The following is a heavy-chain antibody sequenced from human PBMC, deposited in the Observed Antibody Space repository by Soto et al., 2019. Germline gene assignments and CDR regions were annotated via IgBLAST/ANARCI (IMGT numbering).Heavy chain of an antibody. CDR2: IIPILGIA. CDR3: ARGGVPAANFVYYYYYMDV. Sequence: GASVKVSCKASGGTFSSYTISWVRQAPGQGLEWMGRIIPILGIANYAQKFQGRVTITADKSTSTAYMELSSLRSEDTAVYYCARGGVPAANFVYYYYYMDVWGKGTTVTVSS. CDR1: GGTFSSYT. D-gene: IGHD2-2*01. J-gene: IGHJ6*03. V-gene: IGHV1-69*02.